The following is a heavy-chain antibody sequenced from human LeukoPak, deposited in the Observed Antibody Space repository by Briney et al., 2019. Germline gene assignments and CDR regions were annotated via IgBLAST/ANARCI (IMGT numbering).Heavy chain of an antibody. CDR3: ARVLQAAAKIDY. D-gene: IGHD5-18*01. V-gene: IGHV4-39*07. J-gene: IGHJ4*02. Sequence: SETLSLTCTVSGGSISSSSYYWGWIRQPPGKGLEWIGEINHSGSTNYNPSLKSRVTISVDTSKNQFSLKLSSVTAADTAVYYCARVLQAAAKIDYWGQGTLVTVSS. CDR2: INHSGST. CDR1: GGSISSSSYY.